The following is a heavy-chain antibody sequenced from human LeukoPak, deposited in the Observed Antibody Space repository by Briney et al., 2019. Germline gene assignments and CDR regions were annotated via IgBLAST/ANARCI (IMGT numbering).Heavy chain of an antibody. CDR1: GFTFSSYA. D-gene: IGHD2-15*01. J-gene: IGHJ6*02. CDR2: ISGSGGST. V-gene: IGHV3-23*01. CDR3: AKEGYCSGGSCQQPYYYYGMDV. Sequence: PGGSLRLSCAASGFTFSSYAMSWVRRAPGKGLEWVSAISGSGGSTYYADSVKGRFTISRDNSKNTLYLQMNSLRAEDTAVYYCAKEGYCSGGSCQQPYYYYGMDVWGQGTTVTVSS.